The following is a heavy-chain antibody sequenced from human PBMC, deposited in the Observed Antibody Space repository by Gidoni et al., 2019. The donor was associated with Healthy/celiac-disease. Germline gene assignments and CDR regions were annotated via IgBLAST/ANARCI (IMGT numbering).Heavy chain of an antibody. Sequence: EVQLVESGGGLIQPGGSLRLSCAASGFPVSSTYMSWVRQAPGKGLECVSVIYSGGSTYYAASVKCRFTISRDNSKNTLYLQMNSLRAEDTAVYYCAIDRGGHCSSTSCYAHYYYYMDVWGKGTTVTVSS. CDR3: AIDRGGHCSSTSCYAHYYYYMDV. D-gene: IGHD2-2*01. J-gene: IGHJ6*03. CDR1: GFPVSSTY. CDR2: IYSGGST. V-gene: IGHV3-53*01.